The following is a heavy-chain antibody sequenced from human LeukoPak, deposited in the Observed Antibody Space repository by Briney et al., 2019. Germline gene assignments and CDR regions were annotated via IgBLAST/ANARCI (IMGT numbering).Heavy chain of an antibody. J-gene: IGHJ4*02. V-gene: IGHV4-39*07. D-gene: IGHD3-10*01. CDR1: GGPISSSSYY. CDR2: IYYSGST. CDR3: ARGPFSKGVNY. Sequence: SETLSLTCTVSGGPISSSSYYWGWIRQPPGKGLEWIGSIYYSGSTYYNPSLKSRVTISVDTSKNQFSLKLSSVTAADTAVYYCARGPFSKGVNYWGQGTLVTVSS.